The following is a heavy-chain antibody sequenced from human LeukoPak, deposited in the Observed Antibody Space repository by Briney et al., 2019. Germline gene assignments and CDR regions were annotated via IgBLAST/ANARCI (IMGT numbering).Heavy chain of an antibody. J-gene: IGHJ4*02. V-gene: IGHV4-39*01. CDR3: ARASSGYYPFYY. Sequence: PSETLSLTCTVSGGSISSSSYYWGWIRQPPGKGLEWIGSIYYSGSTYYNPSLKSRVTISVDTSKNQFSLKLSSVTAADTAVYYCARASSGYYPFYYWGQGTLVTASS. D-gene: IGHD3-22*01. CDR1: GGSISSSSYY. CDR2: IYYSGST.